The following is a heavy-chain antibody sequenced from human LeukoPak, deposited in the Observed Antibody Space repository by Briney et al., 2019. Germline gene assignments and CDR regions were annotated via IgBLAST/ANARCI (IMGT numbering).Heavy chain of an antibody. CDR2: ISYDGSNK. V-gene: IGHV3-30*03. J-gene: IGHJ4*02. CDR1: GFTFSSYG. CDR3: ARFTYNWNDLESYYFDY. D-gene: IGHD1-1*01. Sequence: GGSLRLSCAASGFTFSSYGMHWVRQAPGKGLEWVAVISYDGSNKYYADSVKGRFTISRDNSKNTLYLQMNSLRAEDTAVYYCARFTYNWNDLESYYFDYWGQGTLVTVSS.